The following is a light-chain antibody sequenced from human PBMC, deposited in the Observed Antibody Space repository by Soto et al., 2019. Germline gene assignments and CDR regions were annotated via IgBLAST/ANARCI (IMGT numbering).Light chain of an antibody. V-gene: IGKV1-17*01. CDR2: VAS. CDR1: QDIGIN. J-gene: IGKJ1*01. CDR3: LQNNAYPWT. Sequence: DIQMTQSPSSLSASVGDRVTMTCRASQDIGINLGWFQQKPGKAPKRLIYVASSLQGGVPSRFSGSGSGTEFTLTISSLQPEDFASYFCLQNNAYPWTLGQGTKVDIK.